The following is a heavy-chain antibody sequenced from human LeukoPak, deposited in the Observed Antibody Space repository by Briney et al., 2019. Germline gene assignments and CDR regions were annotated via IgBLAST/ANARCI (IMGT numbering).Heavy chain of an antibody. J-gene: IGHJ4*02. Sequence: PSETLSLTCTVSGGSISSYYWSWIRQPAGRGLEWIGRIYISGSTNYNPSLKSRVTTSVDTSKNQFSLKLSSVTAADTAVYYCAREPFLGDTAMAAGFDYWGQGTLVTVSS. CDR2: IYISGST. CDR3: AREPFLGDTAMAAGFDY. V-gene: IGHV4-4*07. CDR1: GGSISSYY. D-gene: IGHD5-18*01.